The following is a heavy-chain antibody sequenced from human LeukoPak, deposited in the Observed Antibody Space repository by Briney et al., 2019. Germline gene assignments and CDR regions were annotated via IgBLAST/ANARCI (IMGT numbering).Heavy chain of an antibody. J-gene: IGHJ4*01. CDR3: ARAGVDIVATSGWDFDY. V-gene: IGHV3-11*01. D-gene: IGHD5-12*01. CDR2: ISSSGSTI. CDR1: GFTFSDYY. Sequence: GGSLRLSCAASGFTFSDYYMSWIRQAPGKGLEWVSYISSSGSTIYYADSVKGRFTISRDNAKNSLYLQMNSLRAEDTAVYYCARAGVDIVATSGWDFDYWCQGTLVTVSS.